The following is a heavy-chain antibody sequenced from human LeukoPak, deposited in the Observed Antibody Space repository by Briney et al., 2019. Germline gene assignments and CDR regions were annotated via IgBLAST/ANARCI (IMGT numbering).Heavy chain of an antibody. CDR2: IYDSGST. CDR1: RGSISSNH. D-gene: IGHD1-14*01. J-gene: IGHJ4*02. CDR3: ARHVPGPYYFDY. V-gene: IGHV4-59*08. Sequence: PSETLSPTCTVSRGSISSNHWSWIRQPPGKGLEWIGYIYDSGSTKYNPSLKSRVTMSVATSKNQFSLRVTSVTAADTAVYYCARHVPGPYYFDYWGRGTLVTVSS.